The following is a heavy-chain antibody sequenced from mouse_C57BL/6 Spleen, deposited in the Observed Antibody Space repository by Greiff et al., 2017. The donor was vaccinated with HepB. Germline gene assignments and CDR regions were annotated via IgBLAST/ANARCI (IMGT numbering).Heavy chain of an antibody. J-gene: IGHJ3*01. CDR2: INPSNGGT. CDR1: GYTFTSYW. CDR3: ARSGIYYYGSSPLFAY. V-gene: IGHV1-53*01. D-gene: IGHD1-1*01. Sequence: QVQLQQPGTELVKPGASVKLSCKASGYTFTSYWMHWVKQSPAQGLEWIGNINPSNGGTNYNEKFKSKATLTVDKSSSTAYMQLSSLTSEDSAVYYCARSGIYYYGSSPLFAYWGQGTLVTVSA.